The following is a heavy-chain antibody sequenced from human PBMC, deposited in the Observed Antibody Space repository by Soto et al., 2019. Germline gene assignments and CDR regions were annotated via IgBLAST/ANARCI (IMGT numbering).Heavy chain of an antibody. D-gene: IGHD2-2*01. CDR3: SSTKTSSTSFHVDY. V-gene: IGHV4-31*03. Sequence: QVQLQESGPGLVKPSQTLSLTCTVSGGSISSGDYYWTWLRQHPGKGLEGIGDIYYSGSTKHNPSLPRRITISVDWSKHPFSLELNSVAAADTAVNYCSSTKTSSTSFHVDYWGQGTRVTVSS. CDR2: IYYSGST. J-gene: IGHJ4*02. CDR1: GGSISSGDYY.